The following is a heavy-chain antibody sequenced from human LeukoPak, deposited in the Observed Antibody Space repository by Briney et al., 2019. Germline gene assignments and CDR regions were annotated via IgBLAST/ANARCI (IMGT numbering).Heavy chain of an antibody. J-gene: IGHJ4*02. CDR3: VRDRKLNY. D-gene: IGHD5-24*01. V-gene: IGHV4-59*01. CDR1: GVSISIYY. CDR2: VYNSGST. Sequence: PSETLSLTCTVSGVSISIYYWSWIRQPPGKGLEWIGYVYNSGSTDYNPSLKSRVTISADTSKNQFSLKLSSVIAADTAVYYCVRDRKLNYWGQGILVTVSS.